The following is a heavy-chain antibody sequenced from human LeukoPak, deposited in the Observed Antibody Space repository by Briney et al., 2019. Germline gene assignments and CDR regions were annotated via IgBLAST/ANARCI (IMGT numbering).Heavy chain of an antibody. Sequence: GALRLSCAASGFTFSDYAMTWVRQTPGKGLEWVSVISGGGDSTDYADSMKGRFTISRDNSKNTLYLQMNSLRAEDTALYYCAKLDCTGTICYANYWGQGTLVTVSS. CDR1: GFTFSDYA. V-gene: IGHV3-23*01. CDR3: AKLDCTGTICYANY. CDR2: ISGGGDST. D-gene: IGHD2-2*01. J-gene: IGHJ4*02.